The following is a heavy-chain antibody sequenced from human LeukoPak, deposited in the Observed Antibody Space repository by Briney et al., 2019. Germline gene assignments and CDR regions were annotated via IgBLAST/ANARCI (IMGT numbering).Heavy chain of an antibody. J-gene: IGHJ4*02. CDR1: GFTFSSYG. CDR3: AKDSSSGSSGSFRDY. D-gene: IGHD3-22*01. Sequence: GGSLRLSCAASGFTFSSYGMHWVRQAPGKGLEWVAFLRYDGSNKYYADSVKGRFTISRDNSKNTLYLQMNSQRAEDTAVYYCAKDSSSGSSGSFRDYWGQGTLVTVSS. CDR2: LRYDGSNK. V-gene: IGHV3-30*02.